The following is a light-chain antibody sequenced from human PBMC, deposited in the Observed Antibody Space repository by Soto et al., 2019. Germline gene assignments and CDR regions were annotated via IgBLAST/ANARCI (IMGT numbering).Light chain of an antibody. CDR3: QQADTLPIT. CDR1: QGISNC. J-gene: IGKJ5*01. CDR2: AAS. Sequence: SQPTQSPSGISASAAHRFNSTSRASQGISNCLAWFQLKPGKVPKRLMYAASTLQSGVPSRFSGSGFGTDFTLTISSLQPEDSAIYYCQQADTLPITFGQGPRLEI. V-gene: IGKV1-17*03.